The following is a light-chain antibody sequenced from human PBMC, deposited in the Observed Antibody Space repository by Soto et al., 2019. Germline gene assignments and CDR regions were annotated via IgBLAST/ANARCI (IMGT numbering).Light chain of an antibody. CDR1: QIIKTFY. CDR3: QFYGSSLIT. Sequence: LTQYPGTLSLSPGETATLSCRASQIIKTFYFGWYQQKPGQSPRLLIYGVYSRATGTPDRFSGSGSGTDFTLTISRLEPEDSAVYYCQFYGSSLITFGQGTRLEIK. CDR2: GVY. V-gene: IGKV3-20*01. J-gene: IGKJ5*01.